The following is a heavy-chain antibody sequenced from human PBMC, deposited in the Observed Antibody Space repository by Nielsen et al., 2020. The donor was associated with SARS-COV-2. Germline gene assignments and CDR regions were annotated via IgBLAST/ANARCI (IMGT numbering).Heavy chain of an antibody. V-gene: IGHV3-9*01. J-gene: IGHJ4*02. CDR3: AKAPQGVYSSSGY. D-gene: IGHD6-6*01. CDR2: ISWNSGSI. CDR1: GFPFDDYA. Sequence: SLKIPCAASGFPFDDYAMHWVRQAPGKGLEWVSGISWNSGSIGYADSVKGRFTISRDNAKNSLYLQMNSLRAEDTALYYCAKAPQGVYSSSGYWGQGTLVTVSS.